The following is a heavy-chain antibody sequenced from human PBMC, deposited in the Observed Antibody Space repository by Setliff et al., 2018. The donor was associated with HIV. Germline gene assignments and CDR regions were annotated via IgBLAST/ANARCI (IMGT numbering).Heavy chain of an antibody. J-gene: IGHJ4*02. CDR2: ISSSGTTI. CDR3: AREDYYGSGGVSGY. V-gene: IGHV3-48*03. D-gene: IGHD3-10*01. Sequence: PGGSLRLSCEAFGFIFSSYEMNWVRQAPGKGLEWVSYISSSGTTIYYADSVKGRFTISRDNAKNSLYLQMNSLRAEDTAVYYCAREDYYGSGGVSGYWGQGTLVTAPQ. CDR1: GFIFSSYE.